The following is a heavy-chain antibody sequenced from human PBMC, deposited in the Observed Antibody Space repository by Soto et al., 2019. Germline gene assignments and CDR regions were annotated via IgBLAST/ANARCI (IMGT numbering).Heavy chain of an antibody. Sequence: SETLSLTCAVYGESLSDYYWSWIRQPPGKGLEWIGEINHSGSPNYNPSLKSRVIISVDTSKNQFSLKVSSVTAADTAVYCCARGRGGGNSVYFDHWGQETLVTVSS. D-gene: IGHD2-21*02. CDR1: GESLSDYY. CDR3: ARGRGGGNSVYFDH. V-gene: IGHV4-34*01. CDR2: INHSGSP. J-gene: IGHJ4*02.